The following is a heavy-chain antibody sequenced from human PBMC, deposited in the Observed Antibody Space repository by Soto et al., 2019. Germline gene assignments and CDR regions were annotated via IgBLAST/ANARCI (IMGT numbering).Heavy chain of an antibody. Sequence: EVQLVESGGGLVQRGGSLRLSCAGSGFTFSSNWMHWVRQDPGKGLVWVSRLNSDGTSANYADSVKGRFTISRDIAKNTLFLQMNSLTAEDTALYYCARGPSGWYGFDYWGQGTLVTVSS. CDR3: ARGPSGWYGFDY. CDR1: GFTFSSNW. V-gene: IGHV3-74*01. D-gene: IGHD6-19*01. J-gene: IGHJ4*02. CDR2: LNSDGTSA.